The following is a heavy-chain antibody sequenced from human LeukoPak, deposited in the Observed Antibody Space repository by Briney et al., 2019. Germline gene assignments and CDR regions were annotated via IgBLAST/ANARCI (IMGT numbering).Heavy chain of an antibody. CDR1: GYTFTGYY. CDR2: INPNSGGT. CDR3: AKEEMATITAAVGGFDY. J-gene: IGHJ4*02. V-gene: IGHV1-2*02. Sequence: ASVKVSCTASGYTFTGYYMHWVRQAPGQGLEWMGWINPNSGGTNSAQKFQGRVSMTRDTSISTAYMELSRLISDDTAVYYCAKEEMATITAAVGGFDYWGQGTLVTVSS. D-gene: IGHD5-24*01.